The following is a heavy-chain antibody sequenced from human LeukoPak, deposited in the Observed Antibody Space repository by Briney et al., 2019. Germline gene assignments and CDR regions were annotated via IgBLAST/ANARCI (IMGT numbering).Heavy chain of an antibody. Sequence: SETLSLTCTVSGGSIGSYYWSWIRQPAGKGLEWIGRIYTSGSTNYNPSLKSRVTMSVDTSKNQFSLKLSSVTAADTAVYYCARDEPDYGDYVDWFDPWGQGTLVTVSS. V-gene: IGHV4-4*07. D-gene: IGHD4-17*01. J-gene: IGHJ5*02. CDR3: ARDEPDYGDYVDWFDP. CDR2: IYTSGST. CDR1: GGSIGSYY.